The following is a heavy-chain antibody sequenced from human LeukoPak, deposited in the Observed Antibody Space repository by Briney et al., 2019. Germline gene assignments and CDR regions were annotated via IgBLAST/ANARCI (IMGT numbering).Heavy chain of an antibody. CDR1: GFTFSNYA. V-gene: IGHV3-66*01. CDR3: ARDPPSNDYGDSDY. CDR2: IYSGGST. Sequence: GGSLRLSCAASGFTFSNYAMSWVRQAPGKGLEWVSVIYSGGSTYYADSVKGRFTISRDNSKNTLYLQMNSLRAEDTAVYYCARDPPSNDYGDSDYWGQGTLVTVSS. D-gene: IGHD4-17*01. J-gene: IGHJ4*02.